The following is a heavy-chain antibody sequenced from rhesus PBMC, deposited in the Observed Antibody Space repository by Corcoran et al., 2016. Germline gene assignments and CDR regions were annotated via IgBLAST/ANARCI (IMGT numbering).Heavy chain of an antibody. CDR1: GGSISGYYY. J-gene: IGHJ4*01. D-gene: IGHD5-24*01. V-gene: IGHV4-143*01. CDR2: IYGNRART. CDR3: ARIYTVGTALFDY. Sequence: QVQLQESGPGLVKPSETLSLTCTVSGGSISGYYYWSWIRQPPGKGLGWIGGIYGNRARTYYNPSLKSRVIISKDTSKNQFSLKLSSVTAADTAVYYCARIYTVGTALFDYWGQGVLVTVSS.